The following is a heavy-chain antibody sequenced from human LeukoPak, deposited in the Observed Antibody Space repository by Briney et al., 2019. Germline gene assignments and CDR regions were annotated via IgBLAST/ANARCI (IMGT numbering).Heavy chain of an antibody. Sequence: PSETLSLTCTVSGGSISSGSYYRSWIRQPAGKGLEWIGRIYTSGSTNYNPSLKSRVTISVDTSKNQFSLKLSSVTAADTAVYYCARAEAYYYYMDVWGKGTTVTISS. CDR3: ARAEAYYYYMDV. J-gene: IGHJ6*03. CDR1: GGSISSGSYY. V-gene: IGHV4-61*02. CDR2: IYTSGST.